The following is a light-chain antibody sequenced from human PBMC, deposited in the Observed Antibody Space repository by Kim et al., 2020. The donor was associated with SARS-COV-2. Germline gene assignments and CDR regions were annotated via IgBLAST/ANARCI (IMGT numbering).Light chain of an antibody. V-gene: IGLV3-19*01. Sequence: SSELTQDPAVSVALVQTVWITCQGDSLRTYDATWYQQKPGQAPVVVSYGKNRRPSGIPDRFSGSTSGNTASLTITGAEAEDEADYYCNSRDSSGNHWVFGGGTQLTVL. J-gene: IGLJ3*02. CDR3: NSRDSSGNHWV. CDR1: SLRTYD. CDR2: GKN.